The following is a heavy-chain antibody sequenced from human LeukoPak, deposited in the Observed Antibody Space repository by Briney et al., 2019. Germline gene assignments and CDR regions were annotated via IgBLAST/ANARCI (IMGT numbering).Heavy chain of an antibody. D-gene: IGHD3-22*01. CDR1: GGTFSSYA. CDR2: IIPIFGTA. Sequence: ASVKVSCKASGGTFSSYAISWVRQAPGQGLEWMGGIIPIFGTANYAQKFQGRVTITADGSTSTAYMELSSLRSEDTAVYYCARDGYYDSSGFSNWFDPWGQGTLVTVSS. CDR3: ARDGYYDSSGFSNWFDP. J-gene: IGHJ5*02. V-gene: IGHV1-69*13.